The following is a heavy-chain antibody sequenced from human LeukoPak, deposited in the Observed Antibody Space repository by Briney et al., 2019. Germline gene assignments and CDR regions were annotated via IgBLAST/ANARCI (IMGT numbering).Heavy chain of an antibody. CDR3: TRITVVAGKTYLADY. CDR1: GFTFSDYY. Sequence: PGGSLRLSCAASGFTFSDYYMSWIRQVPGKGLEWVSYISGSSSYTNYADSVKGRFTISRDNANNSLYLQMNSLRAEDTAVYYCTRITVVAGKTYLADYWGQGTLVTVSS. D-gene: IGHD6-19*01. CDR2: ISGSSSYT. J-gene: IGHJ4*02. V-gene: IGHV3-11*03.